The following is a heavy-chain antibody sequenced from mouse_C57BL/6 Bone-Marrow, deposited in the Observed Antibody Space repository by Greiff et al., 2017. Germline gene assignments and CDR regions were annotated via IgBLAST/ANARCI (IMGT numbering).Heavy chain of an antibody. CDR3: TNDYDRRAYFDY. V-gene: IGHV1-15*01. D-gene: IGHD2-4*01. Sequence: QVQLQQSGAELVRPGASVTLSCKASGYTFTDYEMHWVKQTPVHGLEWIGAIDPETGGTAYNQKFKGKAILTADKSSSTAYMELRSLTSEDSAVYYCTNDYDRRAYFDYWGQGTTLTVSS. CDR1: GYTFTDYE. J-gene: IGHJ2*01. CDR2: IDPETGGT.